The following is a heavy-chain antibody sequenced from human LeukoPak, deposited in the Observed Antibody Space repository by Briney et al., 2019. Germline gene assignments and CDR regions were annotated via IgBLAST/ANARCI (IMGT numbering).Heavy chain of an antibody. CDR2: IYSGGST. Sequence: GGSLRLSCAASGFTFSSYSMNWVRQAPGKGLEWVSVIYSGGSTYYADSVKGRFTISRDNSKNTLYLQMNSLRAEDTAVYYCASVEGGDDYWGQGTLVTVSS. CDR3: ASVEGGDDY. D-gene: IGHD3-16*01. J-gene: IGHJ4*02. V-gene: IGHV3-53*01. CDR1: GFTFSSYS.